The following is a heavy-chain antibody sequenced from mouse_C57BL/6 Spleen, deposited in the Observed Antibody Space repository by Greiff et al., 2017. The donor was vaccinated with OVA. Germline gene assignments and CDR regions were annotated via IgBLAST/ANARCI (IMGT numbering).Heavy chain of an antibody. V-gene: IGHV14-1*01. Sequence: EVQLQQSGAELVRPGASVKLSCTASGFNIKDYYMHWVKQRPEQGLEWIGRIDPEDGDTEYAAKFQGKATMTADTSSNTAYLQLSSLTSEDTAVYYCTTEDCGNPAWFAYWGQGTLVTVSA. CDR1: GFNIKDYY. D-gene: IGHD2-1*01. J-gene: IGHJ3*01. CDR2: IDPEDGDT. CDR3: TTEDCGNPAWFAY.